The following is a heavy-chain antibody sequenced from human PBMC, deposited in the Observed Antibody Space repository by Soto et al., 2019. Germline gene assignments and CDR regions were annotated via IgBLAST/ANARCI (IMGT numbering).Heavy chain of an antibody. V-gene: IGHV4-30-4*01. CDR1: GGSISSGDYY. CDR2: IYYSGST. D-gene: IGHD4-17*01. J-gene: IGHJ4*02. Sequence: LSLTCTVSGGSISSGDYYWSWIRQPPGKGLEWIGYIYYSGSTYYNPSLKSRVTISVDTSKNQFSLKLSSVTAADTAVYYRATYGGNSVSFDYWAQGTRSPSPQ. CDR3: ATYGGNSVSFDY.